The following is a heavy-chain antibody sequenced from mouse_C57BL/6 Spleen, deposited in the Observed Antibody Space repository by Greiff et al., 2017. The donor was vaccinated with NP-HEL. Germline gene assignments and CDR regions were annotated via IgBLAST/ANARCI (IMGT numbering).Heavy chain of an antibody. D-gene: IGHD1-1*01. Sequence: EVKLVESGPGMVKPSQSLSLTCTVTGYSITSGYDWHWIRHFPGNKLEWMGYISYSGSTNYNPSLKSRISITHDTSKNHFFLKLNSVTTEDTATYYCAREGYYYGSRGFDYWGQGTTLTVSS. J-gene: IGHJ2*01. CDR1: GYSITSGYD. CDR2: ISYSGST. V-gene: IGHV3-1*01. CDR3: AREGYYYGSRGFDY.